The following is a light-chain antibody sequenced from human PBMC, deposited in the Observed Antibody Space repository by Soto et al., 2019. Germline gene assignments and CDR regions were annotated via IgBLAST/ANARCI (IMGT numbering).Light chain of an antibody. CDR1: SSDVGGYNY. CDR3: SSYTSSSTPCV. CDR2: DVS. V-gene: IGLV2-14*01. J-gene: IGLJ7*01. Sequence: QSALTQPASVSGSPGQSITISCTGTSSDVGGYNYVSWYQQHPGKAPKLMIYDVSNRPSGVSNRFSGSKSGNTASLTISGLQAEDEADYDCSSYTSSSTPCVFGTGTQLTVL.